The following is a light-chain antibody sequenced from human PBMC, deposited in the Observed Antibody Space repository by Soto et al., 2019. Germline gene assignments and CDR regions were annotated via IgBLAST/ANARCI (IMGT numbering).Light chain of an antibody. CDR3: AAWDDSLNGVV. CDR2: SNN. J-gene: IGLJ2*01. V-gene: IGLV1-44*01. Sequence: QLVLTQPPSASGTPGQRVTISCSGSSSNIGSSTVNWYQQLPGTAPKLLIYSNNQRPSGVPDRFSGSKSGTSVSLANSGLQSEDEADYYCAAWDDSLNGVVFGGGTKLTVL. CDR1: SSNIGSST.